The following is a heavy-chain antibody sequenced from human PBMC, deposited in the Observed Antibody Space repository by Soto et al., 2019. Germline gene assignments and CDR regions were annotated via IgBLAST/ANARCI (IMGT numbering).Heavy chain of an antibody. V-gene: IGHV1-46*03. CDR1: GYLCTNFC. CDR3: TRGLASGDY. Sequence: QVQLGQPGAEVKKPGSSVKFSSRAAGYLCTNFCIHWVRQAPGQGLELIGIINPNGGSTDYTQNFQGRVTMTRDTSTCTVYMDLGSLRAEYTAVYYCTRGLASGDYWGQGTLSAVAS. CDR2: INPNGGST. J-gene: IGHJ4*02.